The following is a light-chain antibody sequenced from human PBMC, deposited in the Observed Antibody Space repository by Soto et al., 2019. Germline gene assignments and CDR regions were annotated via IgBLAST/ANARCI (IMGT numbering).Light chain of an antibody. Sequence: EMLMTQSPASLSVSPGEKVSLSCWASQSVTNKLAWYQQRPDQPPRLLLYDASTRATGVPATFSGSGSGTDFTLTISSLQSEDLGFYYCLQYHYWPWTFGQGTKV. CDR3: LQYHYWPWT. V-gene: IGKV3-15*01. J-gene: IGKJ1*01. CDR1: QSVTNK. CDR2: DAS.